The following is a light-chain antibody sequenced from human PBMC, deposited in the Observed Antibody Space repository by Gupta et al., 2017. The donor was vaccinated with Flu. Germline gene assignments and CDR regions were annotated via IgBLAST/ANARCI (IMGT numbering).Light chain of an antibody. V-gene: IGKV1-39*01. CDR3: QQRDHSPRT. J-gene: IGKJ1*01. CDR1: QSINRY. CDR2: AAS. Sequence: PTSLSSSVGDSITITCRASQSINRYLNWYQQKPGEAPKVLIYAASSLQSGVPSSFSGSESGTDYTLTISWLQPEDFAIYYCQQRDHSPRTFGHGTKVEIK.